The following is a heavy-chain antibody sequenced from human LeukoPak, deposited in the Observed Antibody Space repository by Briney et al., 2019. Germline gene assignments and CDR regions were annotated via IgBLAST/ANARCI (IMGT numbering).Heavy chain of an antibody. Sequence: SETLSLTCAVSGYSISSGYYWGWIRPPPGKGLEWIGSIYHSGSTYYNPSLKSRVTISVDTSKNQFSLKLSSVTAADTAVYYCARVAGMYSSSWYYFDYWGQGTLVTVSS. D-gene: IGHD6-13*01. CDR3: ARVAGMYSSSWYYFDY. CDR2: IYHSGST. J-gene: IGHJ4*02. CDR1: GYSISSGYY. V-gene: IGHV4-38-2*01.